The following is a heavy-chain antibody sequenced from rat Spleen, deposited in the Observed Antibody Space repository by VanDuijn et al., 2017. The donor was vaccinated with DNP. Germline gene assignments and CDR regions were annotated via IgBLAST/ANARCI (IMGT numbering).Heavy chain of an antibody. CDR1: GFTFSDYN. CDR3: ARHDYYSSPYYAMDA. V-gene: IGHV5S10*01. J-gene: IGHJ4*01. CDR2: IIYDGTRT. Sequence: EVQLVESGGGLVQPGRSLKLSCAASGFTFSDYNMAWVRQAPRKGLEWVATIIYDGTRTYYRDSVKGRFTISRDNAKSTLYLQMDSLRSEDTATYYCARHDYYSSPYYAMDAWGQGTSVTVSS. D-gene: IGHD1-2*01.